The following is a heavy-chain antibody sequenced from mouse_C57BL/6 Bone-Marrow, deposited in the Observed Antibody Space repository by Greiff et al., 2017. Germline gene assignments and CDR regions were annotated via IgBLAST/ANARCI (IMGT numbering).Heavy chain of an antibody. CDR3: ARGNGYYVAWFAY. CDR2: ISDGGSYT. CDR1: GFTFSSYA. V-gene: IGHV5-4*03. Sequence: EVKVVESGGGLVKPGGSLKLSCAASGFTFSSYAMSWVRQTPEKRLEWVATISDGGSYTYYPDNVKGRFTISRDNAKNILYLQMSHLKSEDTAMYYCARGNGYYVAWFAYWGQGTLVTVSA. D-gene: IGHD2-3*01. J-gene: IGHJ3*01.